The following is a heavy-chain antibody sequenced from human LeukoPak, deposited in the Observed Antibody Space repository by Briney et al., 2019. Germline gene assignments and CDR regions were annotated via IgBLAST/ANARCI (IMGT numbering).Heavy chain of an antibody. CDR3: ARGDSLLDY. J-gene: IGHJ4*02. Sequence: SETLSLTCTVSGDSINNYYWSWIRQPPGKGLEWIGYIYYSGTTNYNPSLKSRVSISVDTSKKQFSLKLSSVTAADTAVYYCARGDSLLDYWGQGTLVTVSS. CDR1: GDSINNYY. CDR2: IYYSGTT. D-gene: IGHD3-22*01. V-gene: IGHV4-59*01.